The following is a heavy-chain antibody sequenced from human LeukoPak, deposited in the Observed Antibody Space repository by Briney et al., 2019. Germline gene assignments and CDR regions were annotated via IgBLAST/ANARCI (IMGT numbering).Heavy chain of an antibody. CDR1: ELHA. Sequence: GGSLRLTCAASELHAMTWVRQGPGKGLEWVSAISRSGGSTYYADSVKGRFTISRDKSNNTLFLQMNSLRAEDTAVYYCAKLGGKTANGDEYYGMDVWGQGTTVTVSS. J-gene: IGHJ6*02. V-gene: IGHV3-23*01. D-gene: IGHD3-10*01. CDR3: AKLGGKTANGDEYYGMDV. CDR2: ISRSGGST.